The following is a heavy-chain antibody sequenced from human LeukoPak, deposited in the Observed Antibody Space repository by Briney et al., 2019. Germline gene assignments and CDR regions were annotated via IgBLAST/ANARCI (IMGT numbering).Heavy chain of an antibody. CDR1: GFTFGDYA. J-gene: IGHJ4*02. CDR3: TRELLWFGELLGY. Sequence: PGGSLRLSCTASGFTFGDYAMSWVRQAPGKGLEWVGFIRSKAYGGTTEYAASVKGRFTISRDDSKSIAYLQMNSLKTEDTAVYYCTRELLWFGELLGYWGQGTLVTVSS. CDR2: IRSKAYGGTT. D-gene: IGHD3-10*01. V-gene: IGHV3-49*04.